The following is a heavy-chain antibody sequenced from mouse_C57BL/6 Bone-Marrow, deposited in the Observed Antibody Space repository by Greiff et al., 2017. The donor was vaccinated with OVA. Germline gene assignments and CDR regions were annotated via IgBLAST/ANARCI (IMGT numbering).Heavy chain of an antibody. CDR1: AYSITSGYY. D-gene: IGHD1-1*01. V-gene: IGHV3-6*01. Sequence: ESGPGLVKPSQSLSLTCSVTAYSITSGYYWNWIRQFPGNKLEWMGYISYDGSNNYNPSLKNRISIPRDTSKNQFFLKLNSVTTEDTATYYCAREGYYYGSSYYFDYWGQGTTLAVSS. CDR2: ISYDGSN. CDR3: AREGYYYGSSYYFDY. J-gene: IGHJ2*01.